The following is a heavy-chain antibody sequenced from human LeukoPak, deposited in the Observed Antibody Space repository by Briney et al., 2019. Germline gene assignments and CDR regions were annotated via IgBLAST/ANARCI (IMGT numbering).Heavy chain of an antibody. Sequence: PSETLSLTCTVYGGSFSDYFWGWIRQPPGKGLEWIGEINHSGRTYYNPSLKSRVTISVDTSKNQFSLNLSSVTAADTAVYYCARDVVVVPAAIHYGMDVWGQGTTVTVSS. CDR1: GGSFSDYF. CDR2: INHSGRT. D-gene: IGHD2-2*01. CDR3: ARDVVVVPAAIHYGMDV. V-gene: IGHV4-34*01. J-gene: IGHJ6*02.